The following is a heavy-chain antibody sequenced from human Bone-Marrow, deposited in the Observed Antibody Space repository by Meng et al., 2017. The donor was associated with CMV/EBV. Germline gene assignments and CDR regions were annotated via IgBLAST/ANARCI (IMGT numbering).Heavy chain of an antibody. Sequence: ASVKVSCKASGYTFTGYYMHWVRQAPGQGLEWMGWINPNSGGTNYAQKFQGRVTMTTDTSTSTDYMELRSLRSDDTAVYYCARGEFSSWYWGRLVDDWGQGTLVTVSS. CDR3: ARGEFSSWYWGRLVDD. J-gene: IGHJ4*02. V-gene: IGHV1-2*02. CDR1: GYTFTGYY. CDR2: INPNSGGT. D-gene: IGHD6-13*01.